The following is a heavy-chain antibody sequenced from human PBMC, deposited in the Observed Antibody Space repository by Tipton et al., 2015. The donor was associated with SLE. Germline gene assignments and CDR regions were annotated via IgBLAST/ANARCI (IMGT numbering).Heavy chain of an antibody. Sequence: TLSLTCAVYGGSFSGYYWGWIRQPPGKGLEWIGSIYYSGYTYYNPSLKSRVTISVDTSKNQFSLKLSSVTAADTAVYYCARHLGLELTRGAFDIWGQGTMVTVSS. D-gene: IGHD1-7*01. CDR3: ARHLGLELTRGAFDI. CDR1: GGSFSGYY. J-gene: IGHJ3*02. CDR2: IYYSGYT. V-gene: IGHV4-34*01.